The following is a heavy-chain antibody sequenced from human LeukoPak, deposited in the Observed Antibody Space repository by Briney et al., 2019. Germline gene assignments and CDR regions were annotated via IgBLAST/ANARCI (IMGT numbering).Heavy chain of an antibody. V-gene: IGHV1-8*01. CDR3: ARDGTAYSSNPGDY. Sequence: ASVKVSCKASGYTFTSYDINWVRQATGQGLEWMGWMNPNSGNTGYAQKLQGRVTMTTDTSTSTAYMELRSLRSDDTAVYYCARDGTAYSSNPGDYWGQGTLVTVSS. J-gene: IGHJ4*02. CDR2: MNPNSGNT. CDR1: GYTFTSYD. D-gene: IGHD6-13*01.